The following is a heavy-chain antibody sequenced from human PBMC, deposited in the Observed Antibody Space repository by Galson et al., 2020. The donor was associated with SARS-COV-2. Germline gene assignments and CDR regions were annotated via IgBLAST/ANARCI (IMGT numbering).Heavy chain of an antibody. D-gene: IGHD6-13*01. V-gene: IGHV3-30*04. CDR2: ISYDGSNK. CDR1: GFTFSSYA. J-gene: IGHJ3*02. Sequence: GESLKISCAASGFTFSSYAMHWVRQAPGKGLEWVAVISYDGSNKYYADSVKGRFTISRDNSKNTLYLQMNSLRAEDTAVYYCAREGAAGYDAFDIWGQGTMVTVSS. CDR3: AREGAAGYDAFDI.